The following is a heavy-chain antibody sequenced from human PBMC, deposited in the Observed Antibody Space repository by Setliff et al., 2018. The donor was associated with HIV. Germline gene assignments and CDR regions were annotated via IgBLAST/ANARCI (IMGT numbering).Heavy chain of an antibody. V-gene: IGHV1-18*01. Sequence: SVKVSCKTSGYPFTTFGIVWVRQAPGQGLEWMGWVSTSNDNTYYIPKLRDRVTMTTDTSTTSSSMELRGLRSDDTAVYYCARVRQGPGDWYGLLDSWGQGSLVTVSS. CDR1: GYPFTTFG. D-gene: IGHD6-19*01. CDR2: VSTSNDNT. J-gene: IGHJ4*02. CDR3: ARVRQGPGDWYGLLDS.